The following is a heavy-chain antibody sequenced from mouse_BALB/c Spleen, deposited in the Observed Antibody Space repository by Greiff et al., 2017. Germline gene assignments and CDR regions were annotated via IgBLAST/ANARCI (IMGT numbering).Heavy chain of an antibody. CDR2: ISNGGGST. Sequence: EVHLVESGGGLVQPGGSLKLSCAASGFTFSSYTMSWVRQTPEKRLEWVAYISNGGGSTYYPDTVKGRFTISRDNAKNTLYLQMSSLKSEDTAMYYCARQGYFWYFDVWGAGTTVTVSS. CDR3: ARQGYFWYFDV. V-gene: IGHV5-12-2*01. J-gene: IGHJ1*01. D-gene: IGHD2-3*01. CDR1: GFTFSSYT.